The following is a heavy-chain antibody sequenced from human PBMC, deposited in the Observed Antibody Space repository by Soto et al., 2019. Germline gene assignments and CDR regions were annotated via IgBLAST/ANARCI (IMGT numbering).Heavy chain of an antibody. V-gene: IGHV1-24*01. CDR1: GYILRDLS. D-gene: IGHD2-2*01. Sequence: ASVKVSCKVSGYILRDLSMHWVRQAPGKGLEWMGGYDPEEHKIVYAQKFQGRVTMTEDTSTDTAYMELSSLRSDDTAVYYCAREDRDRESALVPAAIDGMDVWGQGTTVTVSS. J-gene: IGHJ6*02. CDR2: YDPEEHKI. CDR3: AREDRDRESALVPAAIDGMDV.